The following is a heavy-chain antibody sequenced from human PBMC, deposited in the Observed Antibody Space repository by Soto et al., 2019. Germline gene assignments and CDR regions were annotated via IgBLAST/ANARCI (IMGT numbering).Heavy chain of an antibody. CDR2: ISGDGSSS. Sequence: EVQLMESGGGLLQPGGSLGLSCTASGFTFSNYWMYWVRQGPGKGLVWVARISGDGSSSNYEDSVKGRFTISRDNAKNTLYMQMNSLRAEDTAVYDCVRGSNGWSGIDYWGQGILVTVS. CDR1: GFTFSNYW. CDR3: VRGSNGWSGIDY. J-gene: IGHJ4*02. V-gene: IGHV3-74*01. D-gene: IGHD6-19*01.